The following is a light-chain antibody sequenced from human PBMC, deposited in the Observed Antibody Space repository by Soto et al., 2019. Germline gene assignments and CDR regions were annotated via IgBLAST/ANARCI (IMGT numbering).Light chain of an antibody. CDR1: SSNIGGNS. V-gene: IGLV1-51*01. CDR3: GTWDSSLSAYV. Sequence: QSVLTQPPSASGTPGQRVTISCSGSSSNIGGNSVSWYQQVPGTAPKLLIYDNNKRPSGIPDRFSGSKSGTSATLGITGLQTGDEADYYCGTWDSSLSAYVFGTGTKLTVL. J-gene: IGLJ1*01. CDR2: DNN.